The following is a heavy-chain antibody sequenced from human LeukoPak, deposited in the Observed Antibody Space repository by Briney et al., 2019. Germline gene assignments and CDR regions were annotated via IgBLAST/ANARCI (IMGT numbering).Heavy chain of an antibody. J-gene: IGHJ6*03. V-gene: IGHV4-59*01. CDR1: GGSISSYY. Sequence: SETLTLPCTVSGGSISSYYWSWIRQPPGKGLEWIAYIYYSGSTNYNPSLTSRVTISVDTSKNQFSLKLSSVTAADTAVYYCARDRYDFWSGYYYYYMDVWGKGTTVTVSS. D-gene: IGHD3-3*01. CDR3: ARDRYDFWSGYYYYYMDV. CDR2: IYYSGST.